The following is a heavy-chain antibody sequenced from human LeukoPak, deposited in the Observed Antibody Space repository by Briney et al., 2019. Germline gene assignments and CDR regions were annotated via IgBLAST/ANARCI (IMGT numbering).Heavy chain of an antibody. V-gene: IGHV1-2*02. CDR1: GYTFTSYG. CDR2: INPNSGGT. CDR3: ARTEWELLPPYYYYYYMDV. D-gene: IGHD1-26*01. Sequence: ASVKVSCKSSGYTFTSYGISWVRQAPGQGLEWMGWINPNSGGTNYAQKFQGRVTMTRDTTISTAYMVLSRLRSDNTAVYYCARTEWELLPPYYYYYYMDVWGKGTTVTISS. J-gene: IGHJ6*03.